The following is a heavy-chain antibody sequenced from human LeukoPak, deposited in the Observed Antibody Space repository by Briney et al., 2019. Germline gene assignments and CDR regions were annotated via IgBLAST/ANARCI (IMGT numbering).Heavy chain of an antibody. D-gene: IGHD3-10*01. CDR3: AKEANLAGYFDY. CDR1: GFTFSSYA. Sequence: GGSLRLSCAASGFTFSSYAMRWVRQAPGKGLEWISSISGSGGSTNSADSVKGRFTISRDNSRNTLYLQMNSLRAEDTAVYYCAKEANLAGYFDYWGQGTLVTVSS. J-gene: IGHJ4*02. CDR2: ISGSGGST. V-gene: IGHV3-23*01.